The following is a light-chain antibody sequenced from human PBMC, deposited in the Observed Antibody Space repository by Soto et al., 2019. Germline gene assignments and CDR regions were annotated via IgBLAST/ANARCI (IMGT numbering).Light chain of an antibody. CDR2: GAS. Sequence: EIMMTQSPVTLSVSTGERATLSCRASQSVNSNLAWYQQKPGQAPRLLIYGASNRATGIPARFSGSGSGTDFTLTISSLQSEDFAVYYCQQYNNWPRTFGQGTKVDIK. V-gene: IGKV3D-15*01. CDR3: QQYNNWPRT. CDR1: QSVNSN. J-gene: IGKJ1*01.